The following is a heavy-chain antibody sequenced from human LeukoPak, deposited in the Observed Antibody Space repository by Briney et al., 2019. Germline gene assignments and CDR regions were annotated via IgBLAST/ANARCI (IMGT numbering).Heavy chain of an antibody. CDR1: GFTFSSYS. CDR3: ARSTSVDYYFDY. D-gene: IGHD2-15*01. CDR2: IRSDSNNI. V-gene: IGHV3-21*01. Sequence: GGSLRLSCEGSGFTFSSYSMNWVRQAPGKGLEWIASIRSDSNNIYYSDSVRGRFTISRDNAKKSLYLQMNSLRAEDTAVYYCARSTSVDYYFDYWGQGALVTVSS. J-gene: IGHJ4*02.